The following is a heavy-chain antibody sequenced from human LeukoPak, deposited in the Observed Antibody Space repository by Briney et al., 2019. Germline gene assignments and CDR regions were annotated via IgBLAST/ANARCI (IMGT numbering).Heavy chain of an antibody. CDR3: AREVADYGGYYYYHYMDV. CDR2: IYTSGSN. D-gene: IGHD4-23*01. V-gene: IGHV4-4*07. Sequence: KSSETLSLTCAVSGGCISSYYWSWIRQPAGEGLEWIGRIYTSGSNNYNPSLKSRVTMSVDTSKNQFSLKLSSVTAADTAMYYCAREVADYGGYYYYHYMDVWGKGTTVTISS. CDR1: GGCISSYY. J-gene: IGHJ6*03.